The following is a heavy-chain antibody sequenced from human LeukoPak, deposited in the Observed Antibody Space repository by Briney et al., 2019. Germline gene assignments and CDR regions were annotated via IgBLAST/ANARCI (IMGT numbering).Heavy chain of an antibody. CDR2: ISYDGSNK. D-gene: IGHD3-10*01. J-gene: IGHJ4*02. CDR3: AKDQSAAAYYYGPGSLDY. CDR1: GFTFSSYG. V-gene: IGHV3-30*18. Sequence: GGSPRLSCAASGFTFSSYGMHWVRQAPGKGLEWVAVISYDGSNKYYADSVKGRFTISRDNSKNTLYLQMNSLRAEDTAVYYCAKDQSAAAYYYGPGSLDYWGQGTLVTVSS.